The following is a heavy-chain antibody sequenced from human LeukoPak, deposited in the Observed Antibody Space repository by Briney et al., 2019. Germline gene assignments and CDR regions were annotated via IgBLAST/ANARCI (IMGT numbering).Heavy chain of an antibody. CDR1: GGSISSGSYY. CDR3: ARHGPNTAMVTEYYFDY. CDR2: IYTSGST. J-gene: IGHJ4*02. Sequence: SETLSLTCTVSGGSISSGSYYWSWIRQPAGKGLEWIGRIYTSGSTNYNPSLKSRVTISVDTSKNQFSLKLSSVTAADTAVYYCARHGPNTAMVTEYYFDYWGQGTLVTVSS. V-gene: IGHV4-61*02. D-gene: IGHD5-18*01.